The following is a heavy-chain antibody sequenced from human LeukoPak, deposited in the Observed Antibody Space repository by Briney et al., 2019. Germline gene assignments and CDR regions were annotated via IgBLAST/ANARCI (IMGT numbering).Heavy chain of an antibody. V-gene: IGHV1-18*01. Sequence: ASVKVSCKASGYTFTSYGISWVRQAPGQGLEWMGWISGYNGNTNYAQKFQGRVTMATDTSTNTAYMELRSLRSDDTAVYYCTREATGYSWFDPWGQGTLVTVSS. CDR2: ISGYNGNT. J-gene: IGHJ5*02. D-gene: IGHD3-9*01. CDR1: GYTFTSYG. CDR3: TREATGYSWFDP.